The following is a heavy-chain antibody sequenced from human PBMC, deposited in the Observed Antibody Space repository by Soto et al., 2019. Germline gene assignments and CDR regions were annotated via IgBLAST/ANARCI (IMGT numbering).Heavy chain of an antibody. J-gene: IGHJ5*02. Sequence: PSETLSLTCTVSGGSISSGGYYWSWIRQHPGKGLEWIGYIYYSGSTYYNPSLKSRVTISVDTSKNQFSLKLSSVTAADTAVYYCARGRSNYGDYVLVWFDPWGQGTLVTVSS. CDR1: GGSISSGGYY. D-gene: IGHD4-17*01. V-gene: IGHV4-31*03. CDR2: IYYSGST. CDR3: ARGRSNYGDYVLVWFDP.